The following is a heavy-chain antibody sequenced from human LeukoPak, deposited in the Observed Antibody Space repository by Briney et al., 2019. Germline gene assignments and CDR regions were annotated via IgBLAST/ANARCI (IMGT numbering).Heavy chain of an antibody. CDR2: ISYSGST. V-gene: IGHV4-59*12. CDR3: ARGRVAAAGYFDY. J-gene: IGHJ4*02. Sequence: SETLSLTCTVSGGSISRYYWSWIRQPPGKGLEWIGYISYSGSTNYNPSLKSRVTISVDTSKNQFSLKLSSVTAADTAVYYCARGRVAAAGYFDYWGQGTLVTVSS. CDR1: GGSISRYY. D-gene: IGHD6-13*01.